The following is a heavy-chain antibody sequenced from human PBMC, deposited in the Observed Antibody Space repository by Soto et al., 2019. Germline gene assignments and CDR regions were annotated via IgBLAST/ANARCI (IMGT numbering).Heavy chain of an antibody. Sequence: GGSLRLSCAASGFTFSFYWMSWVRQAPGKGLEWLGTIKLDASEKKYVDSVKGRFTMSRDNAKNSLYLQMDSLRAEDTAVYYCAKVRESAAAGHFDSWGQGTLITVSS. CDR3: AKVRESAAAGHFDS. J-gene: IGHJ4*02. D-gene: IGHD6-13*01. CDR1: GFTFSFYW. V-gene: IGHV3-7*01. CDR2: IKLDASEK.